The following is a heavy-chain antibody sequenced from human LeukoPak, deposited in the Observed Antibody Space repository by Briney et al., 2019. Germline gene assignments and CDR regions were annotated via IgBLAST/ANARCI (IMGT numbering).Heavy chain of an antibody. Sequence: GRSLRLSCAASGFTFSSYGMHWVRQAPGKGLEWVAVISFDGSNKYYADSVKGRFTVSRDNSKNTLYLQMNSLRAGDTAVHYCAKDIRGYNYGCDYWGQGTLVTVSS. D-gene: IGHD5-18*01. CDR2: ISFDGSNK. CDR3: AKDIRGYNYGCDY. J-gene: IGHJ4*02. CDR1: GFTFSSYG. V-gene: IGHV3-30*18.